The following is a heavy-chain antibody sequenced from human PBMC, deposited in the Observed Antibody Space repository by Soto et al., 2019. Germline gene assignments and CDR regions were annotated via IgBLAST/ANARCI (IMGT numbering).Heavy chain of an antibody. CDR3: ARVLRTFRAMAPFGP. V-gene: IGHV3-30-3*01. CDR2: ISYDGSNK. Sequence: QVQLVESGGGVVQPGRSLRLSCAASGFTFSSYAMHWVRQAPGKGLELVAVISYDGSNKYYEDFVNGRFTISRDNSKNTLYLQMNSLRADDTAVYYCARVLRTFRAMAPFGPWGQGTLVTVSS. D-gene: IGHD5-18*01. J-gene: IGHJ5*02. CDR1: GFTFSSYA.